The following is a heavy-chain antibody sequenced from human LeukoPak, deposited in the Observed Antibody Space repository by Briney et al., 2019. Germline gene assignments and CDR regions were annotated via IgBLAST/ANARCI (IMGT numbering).Heavy chain of an antibody. CDR1: GGSISSYY. D-gene: IGHD2-21*01. J-gene: IGHJ6*02. Sequence: SETLSLTCTVSGGSISSYYWSWIRQPPGKGLEWIGYIYYSGSTNYNPSLKSRVTISVDTSKNQFSLKLSSVTAADTAVSYCARGTTHTELWAYYYYGMDVWGQGTTVTVSS. V-gene: IGHV4-59*01. CDR2: IYYSGST. CDR3: ARGTTHTELWAYYYYGMDV.